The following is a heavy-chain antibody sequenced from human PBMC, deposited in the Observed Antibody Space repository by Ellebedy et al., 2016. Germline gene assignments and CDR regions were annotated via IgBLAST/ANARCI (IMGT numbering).Heavy chain of an antibody. CDR3: ASRRWLQFFGY. J-gene: IGHJ4*02. V-gene: IGHV4-34*01. CDR1: GGSFSAYY. Sequence: SETLSLXCAVYGGSFSAYYWSWIRQPPGKGLEWIGEINHSGSTNYNPSLKSRVTISVDTSKNQFFLKLSSVTAADTAVYYCASRRWLQFFGYWGQGTLVTVSS. D-gene: IGHD5-24*01. CDR2: INHSGST.